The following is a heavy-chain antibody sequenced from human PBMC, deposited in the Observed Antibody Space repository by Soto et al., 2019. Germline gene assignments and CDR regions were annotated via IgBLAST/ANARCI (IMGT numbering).Heavy chain of an antibody. CDR1: GGPLSSYG. CDR3: ARDGTIQMANFDF. D-gene: IGHD1-1*01. CDR2: IIPLFGTP. Sequence: QVLLMQSGAEVKKPGSSGKVSCPSSGGPLSSYGISWVRQVPGQGLEWLGGIIPLFGTPSYARKFQDRLTISADESTTTAYMELSSLTSEDTAMYFCARDGTIQMANFDFWGQGTLVTVSS. V-gene: IGHV1-69*01. J-gene: IGHJ4*02.